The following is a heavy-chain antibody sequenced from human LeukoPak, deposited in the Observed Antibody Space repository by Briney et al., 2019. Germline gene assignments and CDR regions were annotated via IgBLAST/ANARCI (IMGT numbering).Heavy chain of an antibody. V-gene: IGHV4-59*01. CDR1: GGSISSYY. J-gene: IGHJ4*02. CDR3: AREMVMVRGVEPFDY. CDR2: IYYSGST. D-gene: IGHD3-10*01. Sequence: TSETLSLTCTVSGGSISSYYWSWIRQPPGKGLEWIGYIYYSGSTNYNPSLKSRVTISVDTSKNQFSLKLSSVTAADTAAYYCAREMVMVRGVEPFDYWGQGTLVTVSS.